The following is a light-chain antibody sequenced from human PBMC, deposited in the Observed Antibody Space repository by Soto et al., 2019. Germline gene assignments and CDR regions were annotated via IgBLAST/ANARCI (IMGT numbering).Light chain of an antibody. CDR2: DVS. Sequence: QSALTQPASVSGSPGQSITISCTGTSSDVGGYNYVSWYQQHPGKAPKLMIYDVSNRPSGVSNRFSGSKSGNTASLTISGLQAEDGADYYCSSYTSSSTPIVFGTGTKVTVL. CDR1: SSDVGGYNY. J-gene: IGLJ1*01. V-gene: IGLV2-14*01. CDR3: SSYTSSSTPIV.